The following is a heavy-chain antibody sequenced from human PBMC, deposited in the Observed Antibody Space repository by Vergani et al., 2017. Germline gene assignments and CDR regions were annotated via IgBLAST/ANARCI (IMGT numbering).Heavy chain of an antibody. J-gene: IGHJ1*01. V-gene: IGHV4-34*01. CDR1: GGSFSGYY. CDR2: INHSGST. D-gene: IGHD4-23*01. CDR3: ASTVVTPSSPAEYFQH. Sequence: QVQLQQWGAGLLKPSETLSLTCAVYGGSFSGYYWSWIRQPPGKGLEWIGEINHSGSTNYNPSLKSRVTMSVDTSKNQFSLKLSSVTAADTAVYYCASTVVTPSSPAEYFQHWGQGTLVTVSS.